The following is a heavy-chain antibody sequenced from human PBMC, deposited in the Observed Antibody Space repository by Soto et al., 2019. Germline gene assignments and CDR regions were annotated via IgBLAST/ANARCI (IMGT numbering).Heavy chain of an antibody. CDR1: GFTFSSYS. CDR3: ARDSYDSSGFIIGGMDV. D-gene: IGHD3-22*01. J-gene: IGHJ6*02. Sequence: GGSLRLSCAASGFTFSSYSMNWVRQAPGKGLEWVSYISSSSSTIYYADSVKGRFTISRDNAKNSLYLQMNSLRAEDTAVYYCARDSYDSSGFIIGGMDVWGQGTTVTVSS. CDR2: ISSSSSTI. V-gene: IGHV3-48*01.